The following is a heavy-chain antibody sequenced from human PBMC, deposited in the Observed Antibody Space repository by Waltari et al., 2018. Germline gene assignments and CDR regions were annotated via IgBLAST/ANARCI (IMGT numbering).Heavy chain of an antibody. CDR1: GGTFSSYA. CDR3: ASRITMFGVADNWFDP. CDR2: GIPICGRA. J-gene: IGHJ5*02. V-gene: IGHV1-69*13. Sequence: QVQLVQSGAEVKKPGSSVKVSCKASGGTFSSYAISWVRQAPGQGLEWMGGGIPICGRAKYEQKFQGRVTITADESTSTAYMELSSLRSEDKAVYYCASRITMFGVADNWFDPWGQGTLVTVSS. D-gene: IGHD3-3*01.